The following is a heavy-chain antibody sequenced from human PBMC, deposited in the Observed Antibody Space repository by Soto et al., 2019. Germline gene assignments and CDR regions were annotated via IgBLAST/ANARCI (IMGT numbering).Heavy chain of an antibody. V-gene: IGHV4-59*08. J-gene: IGHJ4*01. CDR1: GGSISSYY. D-gene: IGHD6-19*01. Sequence: SETLSLTCTVSGGSISSYYWSWIRQPPGKGLEWIGYIYYSGSTNYNPSLKSRVTISVDTSKNQFSLKLSSVTAADTAVYYCARHDGFSSGWIFDYWGHGTLVT. CDR2: IYYSGST. CDR3: ARHDGFSSGWIFDY.